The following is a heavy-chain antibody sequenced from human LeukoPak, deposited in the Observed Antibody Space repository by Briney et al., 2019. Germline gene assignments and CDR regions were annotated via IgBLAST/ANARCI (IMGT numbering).Heavy chain of an antibody. CDR1: GFTFSSYA. V-gene: IGHV3-7*04. D-gene: IGHD3-22*01. CDR3: ARDLPTGYYISSGYYEYFLDY. CDR2: IKQDGSEK. Sequence: GGSLRLSCAASGFTFSSYAMHWVRQAPGKGLEWVANIKQDGSEKYYVDSLKGRFTISRDNAKNSLFLQMNSLRAEDTAVYYCARDLPTGYYISSGYYEYFLDYWGQGTLVTVSS. J-gene: IGHJ4*02.